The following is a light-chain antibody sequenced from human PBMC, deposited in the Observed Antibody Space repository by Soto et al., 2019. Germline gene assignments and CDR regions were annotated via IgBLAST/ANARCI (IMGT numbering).Light chain of an antibody. V-gene: IGKV3-20*01. CDR1: QTIISNY. CDR2: GAS. Sequence: EIVLTQSPGTLSLSPGERATLSCRASQTIISNYLAGYQQRPGQAPRLLIYGASRGATGIPDRFSGGGSGTDFTLTINGLEPEDFSVYYCQQYGSSPYTFGQGTKLEIK. J-gene: IGKJ2*01. CDR3: QQYGSSPYT.